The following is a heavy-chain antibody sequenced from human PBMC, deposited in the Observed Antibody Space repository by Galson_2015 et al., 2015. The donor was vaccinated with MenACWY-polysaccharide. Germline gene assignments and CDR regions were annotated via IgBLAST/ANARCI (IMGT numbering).Heavy chain of an antibody. V-gene: IGHV3-30-3*01. CDR3: ARAYCDRITCYGMDV. J-gene: IGHJ6*02. CDR2: ISYDETNK. D-gene: IGHD2/OR15-2a*01. Sequence: SLRLSCAASGFTFNSYAMHWVRQAPGKGLEWLAVISYDETNKYYADSVKGRFTISRDNSKNTLYLQMNSLRAEDMAVFYCARAYCDRITCYGMDVWGQGTTVAVSS. CDR1: GFTFNSYA.